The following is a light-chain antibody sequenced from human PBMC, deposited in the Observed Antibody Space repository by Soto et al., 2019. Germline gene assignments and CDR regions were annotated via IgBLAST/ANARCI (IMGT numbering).Light chain of an antibody. V-gene: IGLV2-14*01. CDR3: SSYTRSSSLV. Sequence: QSALTQPASVSGSPGQSITISCTGTSSDVSGYNYVSWYQQHPGKAPKLMIYEVSNRPSGVSNRFSGSKSGNTASLTISGLQAEDDADYYCSSYTRSSSLVFGTGTKLIVL. CDR2: EVS. J-gene: IGLJ1*01. CDR1: SSDVSGYNY.